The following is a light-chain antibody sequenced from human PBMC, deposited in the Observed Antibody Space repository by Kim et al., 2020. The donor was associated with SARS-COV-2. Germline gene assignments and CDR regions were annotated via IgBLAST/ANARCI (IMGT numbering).Light chain of an antibody. V-gene: IGLV3-1*01. CDR1: KLGDKY. CDR2: QGN. CDR3: QAWDSSTFYV. Sequence: SPGKTASINCSGDKLGDKYACWYEQKPGQSPVLVIYQGNKRPSGIPERFSGSNSGNTATLTISGTQAMDEADYYCQAWDSSTFYVFGTGTKVTVL. J-gene: IGLJ1*01.